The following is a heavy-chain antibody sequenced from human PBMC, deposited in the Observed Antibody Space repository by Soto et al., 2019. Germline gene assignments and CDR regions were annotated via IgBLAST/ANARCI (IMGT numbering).Heavy chain of an antibody. V-gene: IGHV3-23*01. Sequence: SGGSLRLSCVASGFTFSSYAMNWVRQAPGKGLEWVSAISGSGGSTYYADSVKGRFTISRDNSKNTLYLQMNSLRAEDTAIYYCAKCPDYGGNPYYFDYWGQGTLVTVSS. CDR3: AKCPDYGGNPYYFDY. D-gene: IGHD4-17*01. J-gene: IGHJ4*02. CDR2: ISGSGGST. CDR1: GFTFSSYA.